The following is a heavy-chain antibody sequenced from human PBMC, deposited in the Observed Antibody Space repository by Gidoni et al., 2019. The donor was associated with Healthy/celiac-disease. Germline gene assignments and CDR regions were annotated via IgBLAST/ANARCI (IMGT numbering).Heavy chain of an antibody. Sequence: EVQLVESGGGLVKPGGSLRLSCAASGFPFSSYSMNWVRQAPGKGLEWVSSISSSSSYIYYADSVKGRFTISRDNANNSLYLQMNSLRAEDTAVYYCASPRAGGGSFYYYYYGMDVWGQGTTVTVSS. CDR3: ASPRAGGGSFYYYYYGMDV. D-gene: IGHD2-15*01. J-gene: IGHJ6*02. V-gene: IGHV3-21*01. CDR2: ISSSSSYI. CDR1: GFPFSSYS.